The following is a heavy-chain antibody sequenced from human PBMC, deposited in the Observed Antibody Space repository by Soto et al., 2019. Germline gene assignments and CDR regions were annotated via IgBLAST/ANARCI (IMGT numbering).Heavy chain of an antibody. CDR1: GYTFTGYY. CDR3: ARERNFFDFLDY. J-gene: IGHJ4*02. Sequence: ASVKVSCKASGYTFTGYYIHWVRQAPGQGLEWMAWINPSSGGTKFAQRFQGRVTMTRDTSISTAHLELSRLRSDDTAVYYCARERNFFDFLDYWGRGTLVTVSS. CDR2: INPSSGGT. V-gene: IGHV1-2*02. D-gene: IGHD3-9*01.